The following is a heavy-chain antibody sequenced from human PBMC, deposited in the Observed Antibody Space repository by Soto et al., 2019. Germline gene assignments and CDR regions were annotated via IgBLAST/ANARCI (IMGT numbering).Heavy chain of an antibody. CDR1: GYIFTTYA. J-gene: IGHJ3*02. D-gene: IGHD2-15*01. CDR3: ARDDCSGGSCYPPTGAFDI. Sequence: QVQLVQSGAEEKKPGASVKVSCKASGYIFTTYAMHWVRQAPGQRLEWMGWINAVNGHTKYSQKFQGRVTIAGDTSASTAYMELSSQTSEDTAVHYCARDDCSGGSCYPPTGAFDIWGQGTMVTVSS. V-gene: IGHV1-3*05. CDR2: INAVNGHT.